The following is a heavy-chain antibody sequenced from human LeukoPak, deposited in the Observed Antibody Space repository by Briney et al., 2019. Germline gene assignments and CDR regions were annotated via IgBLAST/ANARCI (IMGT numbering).Heavy chain of an antibody. CDR2: ISSSGSTI. CDR3: AKDRAQSSYFDY. Sequence: GGSLRLSCAASGFTFSDYYMSWIRQAPGKGLEWVSYISSSGSTIYYADSVKGRFTISRDNSKNTLYLQMNSLRAEDTAVYYCAKDRAQSSYFDYWGQGTLVTVSS. V-gene: IGHV3-11*04. CDR1: GFTFSDYY. J-gene: IGHJ4*02.